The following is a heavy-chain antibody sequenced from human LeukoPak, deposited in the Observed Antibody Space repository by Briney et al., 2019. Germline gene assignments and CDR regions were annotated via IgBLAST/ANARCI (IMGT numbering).Heavy chain of an antibody. V-gene: IGHV3-23*01. J-gene: IGHJ3*02. Sequence: GASLRLSCAASGFTFSSYAMSWVRQAPGKGLEWVSAISGSGGSTYYADPVKGRFTISRDNSKNTLYLQMNSLRVEDTAVYYCAKDLAPGDIWGQGTMVTVSS. CDR2: ISGSGGST. CDR3: AKDLAPGDI. CDR1: GFTFSSYA. D-gene: IGHD3-16*01.